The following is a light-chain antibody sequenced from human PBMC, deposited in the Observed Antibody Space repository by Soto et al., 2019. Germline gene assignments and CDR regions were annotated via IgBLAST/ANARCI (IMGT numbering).Light chain of an antibody. CDR1: QDIFNF. CDR3: QQYANLPIT. Sequence: DIQMTQSPSTLSASVGDRVTITCQASQDIFNFLNWYHQKPGKAPKIMIYDVSTLEAGVPSRFSGSGSGTDFTFTISSLQPEDIATYYCQQYANLPITFGQGTRLEIK. CDR2: DVS. J-gene: IGKJ5*01. V-gene: IGKV1-33*01.